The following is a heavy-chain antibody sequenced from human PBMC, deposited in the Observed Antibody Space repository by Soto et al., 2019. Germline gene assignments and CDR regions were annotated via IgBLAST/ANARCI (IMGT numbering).Heavy chain of an antibody. J-gene: IGHJ4*02. D-gene: IGHD3-22*01. CDR3: AREGYYYDSSGYRSLYYFDY. Sequence: PSETLSLTCAVSGGSISSGGYSWSWIRQPPGKGLEWIGYIYHSGSTYYNPSLKSRVTISVDRSKNQFSLKLSSVTAADTAVYYCAREGYYYDSSGYRSLYYFDYWGQGTLVTVSS. V-gene: IGHV4-30-2*01. CDR1: GGSISSGGYS. CDR2: IYHSGST.